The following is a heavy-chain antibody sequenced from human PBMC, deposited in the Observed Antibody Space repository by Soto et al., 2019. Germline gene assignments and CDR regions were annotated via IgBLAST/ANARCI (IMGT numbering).Heavy chain of an antibody. V-gene: IGHV3-48*02. D-gene: IGHD3-3*01. CDR2: ISSDSRTI. CDR1: GFPLRAYA. Sequence: GGSLRLPCVASGFPLRAYAVNWVRQAPGKGLEWVSFISSDSRTIYYADSVEGRFTVSRDNARNSVSLQMDSLRDEDAAVYYCARIKLVEWFFINVDVYDMDVWGQGT. CDR3: ARIKLVEWFFINVDVYDMDV. J-gene: IGHJ6*02.